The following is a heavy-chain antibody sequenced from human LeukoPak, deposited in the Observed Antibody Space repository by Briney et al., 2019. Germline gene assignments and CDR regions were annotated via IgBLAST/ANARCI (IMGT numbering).Heavy chain of an antibody. CDR2: INPNGGGT. CDR3: AKSMSGGLGFFQS. J-gene: IGHJ1*01. V-gene: IGHV1-2*02. CDR1: GYTFTDYY. Sequence: ASVKVSCKASGYTFTDYYLHWVRQAPAQGLEWMGCINPNGGGTNYAQNFPGRVTMTRDTSISTTYMELRSLRSDDTAVYYCAKSMSGGLGFFQSWGQGTLVTVSS. D-gene: IGHD2-15*01.